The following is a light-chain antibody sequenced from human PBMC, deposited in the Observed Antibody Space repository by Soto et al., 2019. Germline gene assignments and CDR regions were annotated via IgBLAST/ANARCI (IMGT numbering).Light chain of an antibody. J-gene: IGLJ2*01. CDR2: EVS. CDR1: SSDVGGYNY. CDR3: SSYTSSSTLAVV. Sequence: QSALTQPASVSGSPGQSITISCTGTSSDVGGYNYVSWYQQHPGKAPKLMIYEVSNRPSGVSNRFSVSKSVNTASLTISGLQAEDEAEYYCSSYTSSSTLAVVFGGGTQFTGL. V-gene: IGLV2-14*01.